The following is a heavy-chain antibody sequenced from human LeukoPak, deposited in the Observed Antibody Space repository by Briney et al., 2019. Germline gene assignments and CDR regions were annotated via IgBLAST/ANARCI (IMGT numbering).Heavy chain of an antibody. D-gene: IGHD6-13*01. CDR1: GGSISSGGYY. CDR2: IYHSGST. J-gene: IGHJ4*02. Sequence: SQTPSLTCTVSGGSISSGGYYWSWTRQPPGKGLEWIGYIYHSGSTYYNPSLKSRVTISVDRSKNQFSLKLSSVTAADTAVYYCARGPAGSSTPYYFDYWGQGTLVTVSS. V-gene: IGHV4-30-2*01. CDR3: ARGPAGSSTPYYFDY.